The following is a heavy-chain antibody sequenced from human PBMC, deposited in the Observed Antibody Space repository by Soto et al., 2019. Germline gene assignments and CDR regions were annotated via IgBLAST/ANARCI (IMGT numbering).Heavy chain of an antibody. Sequence: ASVKVSCKASGYTFTGYYMHWVRQAPGQGLEWMGWINPNSGGTNYAQKFQGRVTMTRGTSISTAYMELSRLRSDDTAVYYCARHMGAVLLLFGESNGMDVWGQGTTVTVSS. D-gene: IGHD3-10*01. J-gene: IGHJ6*02. CDR3: ARHMGAVLLLFGESNGMDV. CDR2: INPNSGGT. V-gene: IGHV1-2*02. CDR1: GYTFTGYY.